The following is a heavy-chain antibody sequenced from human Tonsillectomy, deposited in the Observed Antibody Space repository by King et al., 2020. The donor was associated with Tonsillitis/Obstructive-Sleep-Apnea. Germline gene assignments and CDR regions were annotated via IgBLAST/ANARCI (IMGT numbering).Heavy chain of an antibody. CDR1: GYSFTSYW. D-gene: IGHD2-2*01. CDR2: IYPDDSDT. V-gene: IGHV5-51*03. CDR3: ARRNCSSTSCYWNWFDP. J-gene: IGHJ5*02. Sequence: ELQLVQSGAEVKKPGESLKISCKGSGYSFTSYWIAWVRQMPGKGLEWMGIIYPDDSDTRYSPSFQGQVTISADKSISTAYLQWSSLKASDTAMYYCARRNCSSTSCYWNWFDPWGQGTLVTVSS.